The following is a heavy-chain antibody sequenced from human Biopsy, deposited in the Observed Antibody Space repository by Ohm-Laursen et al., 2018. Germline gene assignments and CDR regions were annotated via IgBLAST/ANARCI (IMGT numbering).Heavy chain of an antibody. Sequence: SLRLSCTASGFNFDDYAMHWIRQGPGKGLEWVEGLTWNSGTIAYAGPVRGRFTISRGNAKNSLYLQMNNLTSEDTALYYCVRSLRNYDFLDSWGQGTLVRVSS. CDR2: LTWNSGTI. J-gene: IGHJ4*02. D-gene: IGHD3-16*01. CDR1: GFNFDDYA. V-gene: IGHV3-9*01. CDR3: VRSLRNYDFLDS.